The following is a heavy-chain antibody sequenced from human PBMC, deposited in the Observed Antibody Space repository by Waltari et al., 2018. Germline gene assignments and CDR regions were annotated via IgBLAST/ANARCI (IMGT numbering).Heavy chain of an antibody. Sequence: EVQLVESGGGLVKPGGSLRLSCAASGFTFSSYAMSWVRQAPGKGLEWVSVIYSGGSTYYADSVKGRFTISRDNSKNTLYLQMNSLRAEDTAVYYCAKDSLLPSVDTAMVGSIDYWGQGTLVTVSS. CDR3: AKDSLLPSVDTAMVGSIDY. J-gene: IGHJ4*02. CDR2: IYSGGST. D-gene: IGHD5-18*01. CDR1: GFTFSSYA. V-gene: IGHV3-23*03.